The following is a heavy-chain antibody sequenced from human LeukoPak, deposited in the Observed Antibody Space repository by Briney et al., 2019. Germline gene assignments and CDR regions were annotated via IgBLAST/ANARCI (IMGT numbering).Heavy chain of an antibody. CDR3: ARAGGVDTAMDANFDY. CDR1: GGSISSYY. J-gene: IGHJ4*02. Sequence: PSETLSLTYTVSGGSISSYYWSWIRQPPGKGLEWIGYIYYNGGTNYNPSLRSRVTISVDTSKNHFSLRLSSVTAADTAMYYCARAGGVDTAMDANFDYWGQGTLVTVSS. V-gene: IGHV4-59*01. CDR2: IYYNGGT. D-gene: IGHD5-18*01.